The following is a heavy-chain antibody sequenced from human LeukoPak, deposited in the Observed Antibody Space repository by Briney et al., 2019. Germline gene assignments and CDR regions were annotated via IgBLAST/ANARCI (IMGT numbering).Heavy chain of an antibody. D-gene: IGHD2-2*02. CDR2: MNPNSGNT. CDR1: GYTFTSYD. CDR3: ARAVCSSTSCYTFWFDP. V-gene: IGHV1-8*01. J-gene: IGHJ5*02. Sequence: ASVKVSCKASGYTFTSYDINWGRQATGQGLEWMGWMNPNSGNTGYAQKFQGRVTMTRNTSISTAYMELSSLRSEDTAVYYCARAVCSSTSCYTFWFDPWGQGTLVTVSS.